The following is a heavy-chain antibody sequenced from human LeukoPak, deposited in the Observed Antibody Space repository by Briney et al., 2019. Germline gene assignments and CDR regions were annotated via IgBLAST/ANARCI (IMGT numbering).Heavy chain of an antibody. CDR2: IYYSGST. J-gene: IGHJ4*02. Sequence: SETLSLTCTVSGGSIGGSSYYWGWVRQPPGKGLEWIGSIYYSGSTYYNPSHKSRVTISVDTSKNKFSLNLSSVTAADTAVYYCARHGDYIGLYSYYFDYWGQGTLVTVSS. CDR3: ARHGDYIGLYSYYFDY. D-gene: IGHD4-17*01. CDR1: GGSIGGSSYY. V-gene: IGHV4-39*01.